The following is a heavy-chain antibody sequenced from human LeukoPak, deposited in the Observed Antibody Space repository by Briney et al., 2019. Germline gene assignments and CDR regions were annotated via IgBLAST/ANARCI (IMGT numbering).Heavy chain of an antibody. J-gene: IGHJ4*02. V-gene: IGHV3-23*01. CDR3: AKGGHYSFFDY. CDR1: GFTFRNYA. CDR2: ISGDGTET. D-gene: IGHD4-11*01. Sequence: GGSLRLSCAASGFTFRNYAMTWVRQAPRKGLEWVSTISGDGTETFYADSVKGRFTISRDNSKNTHYLQMSSLRAEDTGIYYCAKGGHYSFFDYWGQGTLVTVSS.